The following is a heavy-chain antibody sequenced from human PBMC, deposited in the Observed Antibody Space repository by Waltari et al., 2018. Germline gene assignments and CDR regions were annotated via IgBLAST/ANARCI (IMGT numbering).Heavy chain of an antibody. CDR2: IYHSGST. CDR1: GYSISSGYY. J-gene: IGHJ4*02. V-gene: IGHV4-38-2*01. CDR3: ARVDDFWSGNY. D-gene: IGHD3-3*01. Sequence: QVQLQESGPGLVKPSETLSLTCAVSGYSISSGYYWGWIRQPPGKGLEWIGSIYHSGSTYYNPSLKSRVTISVDTSKNQFSLKLSSVTAADTAVYYCARVDDFWSGNYWGQGTLVTVSS.